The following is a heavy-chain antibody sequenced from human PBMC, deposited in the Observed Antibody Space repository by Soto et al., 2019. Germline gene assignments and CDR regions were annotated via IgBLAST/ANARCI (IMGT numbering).Heavy chain of an antibody. CDR1: GFTFSNYA. D-gene: IGHD3-9*01. CDR2: MSNSGSRT. J-gene: IGHJ4*02. CDR3: AKAYFDILTGYFGDY. V-gene: IGHV3-23*01. Sequence: VQLLESGGGLVQPGGSLRLSCAASGFTFSNYAMSWVRQAPGKGLEWVSGMSNSGSRTYYADSVKGRFIISRDNSHNTLYLQMNSLRPEDTAVYYCAKAYFDILTGYFGDYWGQGTLVSVSS.